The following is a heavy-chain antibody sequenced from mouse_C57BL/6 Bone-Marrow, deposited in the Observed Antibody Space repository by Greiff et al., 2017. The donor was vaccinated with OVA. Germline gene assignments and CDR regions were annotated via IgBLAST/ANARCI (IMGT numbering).Heavy chain of an antibody. Sequence: EVQVVESEGGLVQPGSSMKLSCTASGFTFSDYYMAWVRQVPEKGLEWVANINYDGSSTYYLDSLKSRFIISRDNAKNILYLQMSSLKSEDTATYYCAREGSNQYYAMDYWGQGTSVTVSS. CDR1: GFTFSDYY. V-gene: IGHV5-16*01. CDR2: INYDGSST. CDR3: AREGSNQYYAMDY. J-gene: IGHJ4*01. D-gene: IGHD1-1*01.